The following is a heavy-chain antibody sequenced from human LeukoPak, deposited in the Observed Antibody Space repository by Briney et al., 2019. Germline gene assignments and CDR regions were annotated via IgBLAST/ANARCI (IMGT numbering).Heavy chain of an antibody. CDR1: GYTFTSYG. J-gene: IGHJ5*02. V-gene: IGHV1-18*01. CDR3: ARDLVVVVPAAMPVGWFDP. Sequence: GASVKVSCKASGYTFTSYGISWVRQAPGQGLEWMGWISAYNGNTNYAQKLQGRVTMTTDTSTSTAYMELRSLRSDDTAVYYCARDLVVVVPAAMPVGWFDPWGQGTLVTVSS. CDR2: ISAYNGNT. D-gene: IGHD2-2*01.